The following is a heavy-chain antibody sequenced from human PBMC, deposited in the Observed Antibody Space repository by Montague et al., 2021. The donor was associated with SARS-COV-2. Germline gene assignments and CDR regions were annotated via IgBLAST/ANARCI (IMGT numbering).Heavy chain of an antibody. J-gene: IGHJ4*02. CDR2: TYYRSKWYN. CDR1: GDSASSNNAA. V-gene: IGHV6-1*01. CDR3: LQGYYFDS. D-gene: IGHD5-24*01. Sequence: CAISGDSASSNNAAWNWIRQSPSRGLEWLGRTYYRSKWYNDYAVSVKSRITIDADTSKNHFSLQLKSMTPEDTAVYYCLQGYYFDSWGQGTLVTVSS.